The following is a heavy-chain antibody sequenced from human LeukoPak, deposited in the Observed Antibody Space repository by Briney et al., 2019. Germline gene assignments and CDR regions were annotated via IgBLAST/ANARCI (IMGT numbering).Heavy chain of an antibody. CDR1: GFTFRTYG. CDR3: AKGYGESHFDS. CDR2: TRFDGSNQ. J-gene: IGHJ4*02. V-gene: IGHV3-30*02. Sequence: GSLRLSCSASGFTFRTYGMHWVRQAPGKGLEWVAFTRFDGSNQYYADSVKGRFTISRDNSNNTLSLQMNTLRGDDTAVYFCAKGYGESHFDSWGQGTLVTVSS. D-gene: IGHD5-18*01.